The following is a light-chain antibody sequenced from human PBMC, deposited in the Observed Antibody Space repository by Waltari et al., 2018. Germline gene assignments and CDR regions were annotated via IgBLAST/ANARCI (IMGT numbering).Light chain of an antibody. CDR1: SSDIGSYNY. Sequence: QSALTQPASVSGSPGQSITISCTGTSSDIGSYNYVSWYQQHPGKAPKLIIFDVTNRPSGVSTRFSGSKSGNTASLIIAVLQGEDEADYYCSSYMDTTALELFGGGTSLTVL. CDR2: DVT. V-gene: IGLV2-14*03. CDR3: SSYMDTTALEL. J-gene: IGLJ2*01.